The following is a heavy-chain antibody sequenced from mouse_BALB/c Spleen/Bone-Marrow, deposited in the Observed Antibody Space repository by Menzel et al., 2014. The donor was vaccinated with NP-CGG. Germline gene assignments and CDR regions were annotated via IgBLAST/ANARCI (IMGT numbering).Heavy chain of an antibody. CDR2: IHPNSGNT. J-gene: IGHJ2*01. V-gene: IGHV1S130*01. CDR3: ALGLPYFDY. CDR1: GYTFTSSW. D-gene: IGHD4-1*01. Sequence: VQLQQSGSVLVRPGVSVKLSCKASGYTFTSSWMHWAKQRPGQGLEWIGEIHPNSGNTNYNEKLKGKATLTVDTSSSTAYVDLNSLTSEDSAVYYCALGLPYFDYWGQDTTLTVSS.